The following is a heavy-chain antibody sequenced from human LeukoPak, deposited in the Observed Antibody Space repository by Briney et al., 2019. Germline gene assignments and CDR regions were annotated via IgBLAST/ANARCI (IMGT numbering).Heavy chain of an antibody. J-gene: IGHJ6*03. CDR3: AKAGRDCSGGSCYGGLGYYYYMDV. V-gene: IGHV3-23*01. D-gene: IGHD2-15*01. CDR2: ISGSGGST. Sequence: GGSLRLSCAASGFTFDDYGMSWVRQAPGKGLEWVSAISGSGGSTYYADSVKGRFTISRDNSKNTLYLQMNSLRAEDTAVYYCAKAGRDCSGGSCYGGLGYYYYMDVWGKGTTVTVSS. CDR1: GFTFDDYG.